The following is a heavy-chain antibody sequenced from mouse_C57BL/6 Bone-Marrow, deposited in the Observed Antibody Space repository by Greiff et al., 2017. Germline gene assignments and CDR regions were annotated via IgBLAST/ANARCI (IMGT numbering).Heavy chain of an antibody. CDR1: AFHIKDDY. CDR2: IVPENGDT. CDR3: TPWKGDYFDY. Sequence: EFQLQQSGAELVRPGASVKLSCTPSAFHIKDDYMTWVKQRPEQGLEWIGWIVPENGDTEYASKLQGKDTITAETSSTTSYLQLSRLTAEDTAVYYCTPWKGDYFDYWGQGTTPTVSS. V-gene: IGHV14-4*01. J-gene: IGHJ2*01.